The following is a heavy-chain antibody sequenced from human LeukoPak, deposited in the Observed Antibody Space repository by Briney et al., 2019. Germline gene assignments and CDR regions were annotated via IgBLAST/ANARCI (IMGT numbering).Heavy chain of an antibody. D-gene: IGHD3-10*01. CDR3: AKVAKYYYGPETYYFFEQ. Sequence: GGSLRLSCAASGFTFSTYWMSWVRQAPGKGLEWVANIKEDGSAKFYLGSVRGRFTISRDNAKNSLYLQMNSLRVEDTAVYYCAKVAKYYYGPETYYFFEQWGQGTPVTASS. V-gene: IGHV3-7*03. J-gene: IGHJ4*02. CDR2: IKEDGSAK. CDR1: GFTFSTYW.